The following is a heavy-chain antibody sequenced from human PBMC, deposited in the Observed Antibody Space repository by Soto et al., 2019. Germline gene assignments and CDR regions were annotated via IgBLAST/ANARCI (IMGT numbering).Heavy chain of an antibody. V-gene: IGHV4-34*01. CDR2: INHSGST. Sequence: SETLSLTCAVYGGSXSGYYWSWIRQPPGKGLEWIGEINHSGSTNYNPSLKSRVTISVDTSKNQFSLKLSSVTAADTAVYYCARFRVTMVRGGYYYYYGMDVWGQGTTVTVSS. J-gene: IGHJ6*02. D-gene: IGHD3-10*01. CDR1: GGSXSGYY. CDR3: ARFRVTMVRGGYYYYYGMDV.